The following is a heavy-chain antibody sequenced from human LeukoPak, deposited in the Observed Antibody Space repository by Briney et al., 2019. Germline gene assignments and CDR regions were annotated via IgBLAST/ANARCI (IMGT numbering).Heavy chain of an antibody. J-gene: IGHJ4*01. CDR2: ISASGGGT. D-gene: IGHD3-16*01. V-gene: IGHV3-23*01. CDR1: GFTFSSYA. Sequence: GGSLRLSCAASGFTFSSYAMSWVRQVPGKGLEWVSAISASGGGTYYADSVKGRFTISRDNSKNTLYLQMNSLRVEDTAVYYCANRLWGSPFDYCSRGTLPPVSS. CDR3: ANRLWGSPFDY.